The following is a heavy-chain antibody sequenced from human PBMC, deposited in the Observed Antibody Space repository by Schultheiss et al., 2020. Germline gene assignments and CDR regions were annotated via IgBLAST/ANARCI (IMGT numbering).Heavy chain of an antibody. CDR2: LSSSSDYI. J-gene: IGHJ4*02. CDR1: GFSFSGYT. V-gene: IGHV3-21*01. D-gene: IGHD2-2*01. CDR3: ARDVGYCSSTSCSDYFDY. Sequence: GGSLRLSCAASGFSFSGYTMNWVRQAPGKGLEWVSSLSSSSDYIRYADSVKGRFTISRDNSKNTLYLQMNSLRAEDTAVYYCARDVGYCSSTSCSDYFDYWGQGTLVTVSS.